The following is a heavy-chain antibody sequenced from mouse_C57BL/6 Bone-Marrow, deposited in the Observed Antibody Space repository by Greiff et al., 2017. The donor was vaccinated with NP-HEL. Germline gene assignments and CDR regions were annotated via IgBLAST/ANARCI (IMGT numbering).Heavy chain of an antibody. CDR3: ARWDGYLAWFAY. J-gene: IGHJ3*01. CDR2: INPSSGYT. D-gene: IGHD2-3*01. Sequence: QVQLQQSGAELARPGASVKMSCKASGYTFTSYTMHWVKQRPGQGLEWIGYINPSSGYTKYNQKFKDKATLTADKSSSTAYMQLSSLTSEDSAVYYCARWDGYLAWFAYWGQGTLVTVSA. V-gene: IGHV1-4*01. CDR1: GYTFTSYT.